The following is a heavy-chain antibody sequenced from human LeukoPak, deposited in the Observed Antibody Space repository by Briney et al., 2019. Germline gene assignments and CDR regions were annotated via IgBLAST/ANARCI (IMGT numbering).Heavy chain of an antibody. CDR3: AKDAWGYSYGHSDY. D-gene: IGHD5-18*01. CDR2: ISASGGST. Sequence: GGSLRLSCAASGFTFSSYAMNWVRQAPGKWLEWVSTISASGGSTYYADSVKGRFTISRDNSKNTLYLQMNSLRAEDTAVYYCAKDAWGYSYGHSDYWGQGTLVTVSS. V-gene: IGHV3-23*01. J-gene: IGHJ4*02. CDR1: GFTFSSYA.